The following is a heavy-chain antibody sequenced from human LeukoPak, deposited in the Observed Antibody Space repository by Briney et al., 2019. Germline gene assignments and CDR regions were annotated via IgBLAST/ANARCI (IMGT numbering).Heavy chain of an antibody. V-gene: IGHV1-18*01. Sequence: GASVKVSCKASGYTFTSYGISWVRQAPGQGLEWMGWISAYNGNTNYAQKLQGRVTMTTDASTSTAYMGLRSLRSDDTAVYYCARSKPTTVTPAFDPWGQGTLVTVSS. J-gene: IGHJ5*02. CDR2: ISAYNGNT. D-gene: IGHD4-11*01. CDR1: GYTFTSYG. CDR3: ARSKPTTVTPAFDP.